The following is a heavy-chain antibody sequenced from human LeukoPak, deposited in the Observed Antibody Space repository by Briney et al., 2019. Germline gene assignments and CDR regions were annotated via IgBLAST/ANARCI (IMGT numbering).Heavy chain of an antibody. CDR1: GFTFSNYW. CDR2: IKQDGSET. J-gene: IGHJ6*02. D-gene: IGHD6-13*01. Sequence: GGSLRLSCTATGFTFSNYWMSWVRQTPEKGLEWVANIKQDGSETVYVDSVKGRFTISRDNAQSSSYLQMNSLRAEDTAVYYCARDPYSSSWSYGMDVWGQGTAVTVSS. CDR3: ARDPYSSSWSYGMDV. V-gene: IGHV3-7*05.